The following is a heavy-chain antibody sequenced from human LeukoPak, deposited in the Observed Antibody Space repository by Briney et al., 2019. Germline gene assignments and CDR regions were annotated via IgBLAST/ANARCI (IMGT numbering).Heavy chain of an antibody. Sequence: GGSLRLSCAASGFTFSSYWMSWVCQAPGKGLEWVANIKQDGSEKYYVDSVKGRFTISRDNAKNSLYLQMNSLRAEDTAVYYCARDRFYSSGNGAFDIWGQGTMVTVSS. CDR3: ARDRFYSSGNGAFDI. CDR1: GFTFSSYW. CDR2: IKQDGSEK. V-gene: IGHV3-7*01. D-gene: IGHD6-19*01. J-gene: IGHJ3*02.